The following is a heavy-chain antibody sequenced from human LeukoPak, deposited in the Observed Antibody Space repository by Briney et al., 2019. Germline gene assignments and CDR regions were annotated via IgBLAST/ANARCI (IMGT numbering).Heavy chain of an antibody. J-gene: IGHJ6*03. CDR1: GYTFTGYY. CDR2: INPNSGGT. Sequence: ASVKVSCKASGYTFTGYYIHWVRQAPGQGLEWMGWINPNSGGTNYAQKFQGRVTMTRDTSISTAYMELSRLRSDDTAVYYCASETLPHRDYYYYYMDVWGKGTTVTVSS. D-gene: IGHD2-15*01. CDR3: ASETLPHRDYYYYYMDV. V-gene: IGHV1-2*02.